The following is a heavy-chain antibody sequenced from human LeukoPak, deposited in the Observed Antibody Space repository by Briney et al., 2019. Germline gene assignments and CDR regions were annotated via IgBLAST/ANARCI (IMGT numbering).Heavy chain of an antibody. V-gene: IGHV4-59*01. D-gene: IGHD2-21*01. CDR3: AKGGKGFPLGLRFDS. J-gene: IGHJ4*02. CDR1: GGSISSYY. CDR2: IYYRGSA. Sequence: SESLSITCTIPGGSISSYYWSWIRQPPGKGLEWIGYIYYRGSANYNPSLKSRVSISVDTSKIQFSLKLSSLTAADTAVYYCAKGGKGFPLGLRFDSWGQGTLVSVSS.